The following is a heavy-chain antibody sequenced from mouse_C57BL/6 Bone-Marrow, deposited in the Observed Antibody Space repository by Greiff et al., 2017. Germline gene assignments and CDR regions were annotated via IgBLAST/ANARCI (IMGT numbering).Heavy chain of an antibody. D-gene: IGHD1-1*01. V-gene: IGHV5-6*02. J-gene: IGHJ3*01. Sequence: VMLVESGGDLVKPGGSLKLSCAASGFTFSSYGMSWVRQTPDKRLEWVATISSGGSYTYYPDSVKGRFTISRDNAKNTLYLQMSSLKSEDTAMYYCASGYGSSYVWFAYWGQGTLVTVSA. CDR1: GFTFSSYG. CDR2: ISSGGSYT. CDR3: ASGYGSSYVWFAY.